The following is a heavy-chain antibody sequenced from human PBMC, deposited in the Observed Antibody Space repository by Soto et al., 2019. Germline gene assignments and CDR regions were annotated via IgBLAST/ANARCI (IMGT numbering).Heavy chain of an antibody. CDR2: IIPIFGTP. V-gene: IGHV1-69*12. CDR1: GGTFSNYI. D-gene: IGHD4-4*01. J-gene: IGHJ3*02. Sequence: QVQLVQSGAEVKKPGSSVKVSCKASGGTFSNYIITWVRQAPGQGLEWMGGIIPIFGTPHYAQRFQGRVTITADESTSTPYMELSSLRSEDTAVYYCAKRVRTVINQQDHPFDIWGQGTKVTVSS. CDR3: AKRVRTVINQQDHPFDI.